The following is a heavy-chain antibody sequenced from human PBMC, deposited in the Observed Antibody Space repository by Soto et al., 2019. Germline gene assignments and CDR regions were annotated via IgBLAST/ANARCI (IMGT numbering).Heavy chain of an antibody. CDR1: GYTFTNSA. V-gene: IGHV1-18*01. D-gene: IGHD4-4*01. CDR2: ISSYTGNT. Sequence: ASVKVSCKASGYTFTNSAFSWVRQAPGHGLEWMGWISSYTGNTNFAQKFQGRLSMTTDPSTNTAYMELRSLRSDDTAVYHCAGDEYSNGRNWFGPWGQGTPVTVSS. CDR3: AGDEYSNGRNWFGP. J-gene: IGHJ5*02.